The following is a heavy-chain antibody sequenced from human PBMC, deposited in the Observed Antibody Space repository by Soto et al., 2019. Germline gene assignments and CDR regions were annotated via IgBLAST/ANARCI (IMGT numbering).Heavy chain of an antibody. CDR3: AKGEVRGIIPSYFDY. CDR2: ISNDGSNE. V-gene: IGHV3-30*18. D-gene: IGHD3-10*01. CDR1: GFTFRWFG. Sequence: GGSLRLSCAGSGFTFRWFGMSWVRQAPGKRLEWVARISNDGSNEYYVDSVKGRFTISRDNSKNTLYLQMDSLRAEDTAVYYCAKGEVRGIIPSYFDYWGLGTLVTVSS. J-gene: IGHJ4*02.